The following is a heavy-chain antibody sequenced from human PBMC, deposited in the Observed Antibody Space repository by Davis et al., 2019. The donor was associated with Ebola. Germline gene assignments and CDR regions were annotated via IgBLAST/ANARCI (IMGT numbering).Heavy chain of an antibody. D-gene: IGHD3-22*01. Sequence: ASVKVSCKASGYTFTGYYMHWVRQAPGQGLEWMGWINPNSGGTNYAQKFQGRVTMTRDTSISTAYMELSRLRSDDTAVYYCARDQITMIVVVRMGYWGQGTLVTVSS. V-gene: IGHV1-2*02. CDR2: INPNSGGT. J-gene: IGHJ4*02. CDR3: ARDQITMIVVVRMGY. CDR1: GYTFTGYY.